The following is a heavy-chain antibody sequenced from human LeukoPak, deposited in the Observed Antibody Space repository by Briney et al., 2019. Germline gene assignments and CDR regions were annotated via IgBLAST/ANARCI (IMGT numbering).Heavy chain of an antibody. Sequence: GRSLRLSWVASGFTLSSQAIDWVRQAPGKGLEWVASISYDERNEHYSDSVKGRFTISRDNSRNTLYLRLNSLRLGDTAVYYWAKDRYRGGLYFGKDVWGQGTLVTVSS. CDR3: AKDRYRGGLYFGKDV. V-gene: IGHV3-30*18. D-gene: IGHD5-12*01. CDR1: GFTLSSQA. CDR2: ISYDERNE. J-gene: IGHJ4*02.